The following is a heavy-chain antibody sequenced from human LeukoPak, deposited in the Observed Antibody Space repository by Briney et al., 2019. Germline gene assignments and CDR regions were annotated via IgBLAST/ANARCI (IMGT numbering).Heavy chain of an antibody. CDR3: ARGDCSSTSCYYYYYYGMDV. V-gene: IGHV3-53*01. Sequence: GGSLRLSCAASGFTVSSNYMSWVRQAPGKGLEWVSVIYSGGSTYYADSVKGRFTISRDNSKNALCLQMNSLRAEDTAVYYCARGDCSSTSCYYYYYYGMDVWGKGTTVTVSS. CDR1: GFTVSSNY. D-gene: IGHD2-2*01. CDR2: IYSGGST. J-gene: IGHJ6*04.